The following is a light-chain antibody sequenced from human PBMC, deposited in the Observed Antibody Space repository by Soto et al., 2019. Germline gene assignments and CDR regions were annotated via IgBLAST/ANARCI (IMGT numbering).Light chain of an antibody. CDR2: GAS. Sequence: EIVMTQSPATLAVSPGERATLSCRASQSVSSSLAWYQQRPGQALRVLIYGASTRAAGVPARFSGSGSGTEFTLTISSLQSEDFAVYYCQQYVSWLQTFGQGTKVEIK. CDR1: QSVSSS. CDR3: QQYVSWLQT. J-gene: IGKJ1*01. V-gene: IGKV3-15*01.